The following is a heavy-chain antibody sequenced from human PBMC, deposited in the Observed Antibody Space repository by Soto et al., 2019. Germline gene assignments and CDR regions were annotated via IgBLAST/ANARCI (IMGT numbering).Heavy chain of an antibody. V-gene: IGHV4-39*01. Sequence: QLQLQESGPGLVKPSETLSFTCTVSGGSISSSSSSWGWIRQPPGKGLEWLGIISYSGSTYYSPSLKSRVTISVDASKNLFSLKLSSVTAADTAVYYCARTYVTDVVVVPASKDYMDVWGKGTTVTVSS. D-gene: IGHD2-2*01. CDR2: ISYSGST. CDR1: GGSISSSSSS. J-gene: IGHJ6*03. CDR3: ARTYVTDVVVVPASKDYMDV.